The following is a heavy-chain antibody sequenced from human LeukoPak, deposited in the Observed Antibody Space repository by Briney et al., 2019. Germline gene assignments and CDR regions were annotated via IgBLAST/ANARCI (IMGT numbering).Heavy chain of an antibody. CDR1: GGTFSSYA. CDR3: ASSSSPHYFDY. J-gene: IGHJ4*02. V-gene: IGHV1-69*05. Sequence: ASVKVSCKASGGTFSSYAISWVRQAPGQGLEWMGGIIPIFGTANYTQKFQGRVTITTDESTSTAYMELSSLRSEDTAVYYCASSSSPHYFDYWGQGTLVTVSS. CDR2: IIPIFGTA. D-gene: IGHD6-6*01.